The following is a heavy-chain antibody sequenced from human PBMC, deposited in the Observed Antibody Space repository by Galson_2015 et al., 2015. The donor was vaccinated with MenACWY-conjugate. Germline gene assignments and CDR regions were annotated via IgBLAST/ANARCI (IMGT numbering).Heavy chain of an antibody. CDR2: ISYDGSNK. V-gene: IGHV3-30*03. CDR1: GFTFSNYG. D-gene: IGHD6-13*01. Sequence: SLRLSCAASGFTFSNYGIHWVRQAPGKGLDWVALISYDGSNKYYADSVKGRLTISRDNAKNSLHLQMNSLGAEDTAVYYCARIGYSSSSFDYWGQGTLVTVSS. CDR3: ARIGYSSSSFDY. J-gene: IGHJ4*02.